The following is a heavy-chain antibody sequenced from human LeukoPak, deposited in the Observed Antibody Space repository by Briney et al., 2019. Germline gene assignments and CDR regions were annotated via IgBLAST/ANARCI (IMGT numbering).Heavy chain of an antibody. Sequence: SETLSLTCTVSGGSISSGGYCWSWIRQHPGKGLEWIGYIYYSGSTYYNPSLKSRATISLDTSKNQFSLNLNSVTAADTAIYYCARPHSSSWSYFDYWGQGTLVTVSS. J-gene: IGHJ4*02. CDR1: GGSISSGGYC. D-gene: IGHD6-13*01. V-gene: IGHV4-31*03. CDR3: ARPHSSSWSYFDY. CDR2: IYYSGST.